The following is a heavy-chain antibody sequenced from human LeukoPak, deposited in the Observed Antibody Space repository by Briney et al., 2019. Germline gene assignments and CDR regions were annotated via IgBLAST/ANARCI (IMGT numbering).Heavy chain of an antibody. D-gene: IGHD3-10*01. J-gene: IGHJ4*02. CDR2: INHSGST. V-gene: IGHV4-34*01. CDR1: GGSFSGYY. Sequence: PSETLSLTCAVYGGSFSGYYWSWIRQPPGKGLEWIGEINHSGSTNYNPSLKSRVTISVDTSKNQFSLKLSSVTAADTAVYYCARVRVYYYGSGSPKYYFDYWGQGTLVTVPS. CDR3: ARVRVYYYGSGSPKYYFDY.